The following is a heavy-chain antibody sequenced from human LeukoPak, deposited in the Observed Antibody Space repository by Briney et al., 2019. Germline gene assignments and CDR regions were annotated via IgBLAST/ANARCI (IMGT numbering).Heavy chain of an antibody. Sequence: GASVKVSCKVSGYTLTELSMHWVRQAPGKGLEWMGGFDPEDGETIYAQKFQGRVTMTEDTSTDTAYMELSILRSEDTAVYYCATPRRKEARFDYWGQGTLVTVSS. CDR2: FDPEDGET. D-gene: IGHD6-6*01. CDR1: GYTLTELS. V-gene: IGHV1-24*01. J-gene: IGHJ4*02. CDR3: ATPRRKEARFDY.